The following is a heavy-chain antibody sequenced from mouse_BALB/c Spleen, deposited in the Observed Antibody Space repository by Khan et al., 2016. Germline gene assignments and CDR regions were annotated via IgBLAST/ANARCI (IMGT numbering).Heavy chain of an antibody. V-gene: IGHV4-1*02. J-gene: IGHJ3*01. CDR1: GFDFSRYW. D-gene: IGHD1-1*01. CDR2: INPDNSTI. CDR3: AGPFTTGFAY. Sequence: EVKLLESGGGLVQPGGSLKLSCAASGFDFSRYWMSWVRQAPGKGLEWIGEINPDNSTINYAPSLKDKFIFSRDNAKTTLYLQMTKVRSEDTALYFCAGPFTTGFAYWGQGTLVTVSA.